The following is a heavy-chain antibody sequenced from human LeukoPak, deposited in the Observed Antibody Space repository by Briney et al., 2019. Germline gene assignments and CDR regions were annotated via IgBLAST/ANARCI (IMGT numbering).Heavy chain of an antibody. Sequence: GGSLRLSCAASGFTFSSYSMNWVRQAPGKGLEWVSSISSTGGTTYYADSVKGRFTISRDNSKNTLYLQMNSLRAEDTAVYYCAKIQGQNYGDYDYWGQGTLVTVSS. V-gene: IGHV3-23*01. D-gene: IGHD4-17*01. J-gene: IGHJ4*02. CDR2: ISSTGGTT. CDR3: AKIQGQNYGDYDY. CDR1: GFTFSSYS.